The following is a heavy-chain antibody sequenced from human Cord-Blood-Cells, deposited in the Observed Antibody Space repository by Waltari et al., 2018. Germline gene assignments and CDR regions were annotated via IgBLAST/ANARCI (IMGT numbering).Heavy chain of an antibody. CDR1: GYTFTCYY. D-gene: IGHD7-27*01. Sequence: QVQLVQSGAEVTKPGASVKVSCRASGYTFTCYYMHWVRQAPGQGLEWMGWTNPNSGGTNYAQKFQGRVTMTRDTSISTAYMELSRLRSDDTAVYYCAREGNWGAPLFGYWGQGTLVTVSS. V-gene: IGHV1-2*02. CDR2: TNPNSGGT. CDR3: AREGNWGAPLFGY. J-gene: IGHJ4*02.